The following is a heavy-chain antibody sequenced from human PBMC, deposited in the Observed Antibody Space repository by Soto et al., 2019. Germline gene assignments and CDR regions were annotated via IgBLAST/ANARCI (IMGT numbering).Heavy chain of an antibody. CDR3: ATESVTINAFDI. CDR2: IYYSGST. V-gene: IGHV4-39*01. Sequence: QLQLQESGPGLVKPSETLSLTCTVSGGSISSSSYYWGWIRQPPGKGLEWIGSIYYSGSTYYNPSLKSRVTISVDTSKNQFSLKLSSVTAADTAVYYCATESVTINAFDIWGQGTMVTVSS. CDR1: GGSISSSSYY. D-gene: IGHD4-17*01. J-gene: IGHJ3*02.